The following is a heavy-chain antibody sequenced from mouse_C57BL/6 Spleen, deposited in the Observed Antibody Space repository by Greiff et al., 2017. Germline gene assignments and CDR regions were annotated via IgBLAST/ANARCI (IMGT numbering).Heavy chain of an antibody. CDR3: GRFYYGSGYAMDY. Sequence: VQLQQPGAELVRPGSSVKLSCKASGYTFTSYWMHWVKQRPIQGLEWIGNIYPADSETHYNQKFKDKATLTVDKSSSTAYMQLSSLTSEDSAVYYCGRFYYGSGYAMDYWGQGTSVTVSS. J-gene: IGHJ4*01. CDR1: GYTFTSYW. V-gene: IGHV1-52*01. CDR2: IYPADSET. D-gene: IGHD1-1*01.